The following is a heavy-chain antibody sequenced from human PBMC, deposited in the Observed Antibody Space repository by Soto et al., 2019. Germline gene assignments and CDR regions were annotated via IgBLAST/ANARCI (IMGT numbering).Heavy chain of an antibody. J-gene: IGHJ6*03. CDR1: GFTFSSYG. V-gene: IGHV3-33*01. CDR3: AREGRDGYYYYMDV. CDR2: IWYDGSNK. Sequence: GGSLRLSCAASGFTFSSYGMHWVRQAPGKGLEWVAVIWYDGSNKYYADSVKGRFTISRDNSKNTLYLQMNSLRAEDTAVYYCAREGRDGYYYYMDVWGKGTTVTVSS.